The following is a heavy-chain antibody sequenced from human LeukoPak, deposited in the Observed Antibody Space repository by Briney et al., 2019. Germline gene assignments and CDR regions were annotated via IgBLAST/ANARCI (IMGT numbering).Heavy chain of an antibody. CDR1: GYTFTGYY. Sequence: AASVTVSCKASGYTFTGYYMHWVRQAPGQGLEWMGWINPNTGGPNYAQNFQGRVTMTRDTSITTAYMDLRRLRSDDSAVYYCARSGSSGYALDYWGQGTLVTVSS. CDR2: INPNTGGP. D-gene: IGHD5-12*01. V-gene: IGHV1-2*02. CDR3: ARSGSSGYALDY. J-gene: IGHJ4*02.